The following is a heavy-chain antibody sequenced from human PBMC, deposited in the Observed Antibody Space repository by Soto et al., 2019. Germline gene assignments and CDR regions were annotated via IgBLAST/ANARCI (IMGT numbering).Heavy chain of an antibody. CDR1: GFTFSIYA. CDR2: IGGGNDDT. J-gene: IGHJ4*02. Sequence: GGSLRLSCAASGFTFSIYAMSWVRQAPGKGLEWVSGIGGGNDDTYYADSVKGRFTVSRDNSKNTLDLQMSNLRAEDTAVYYCATVNNTSRSFDYWGQGTLVTVSS. CDR3: ATVNNTSRSFDY. V-gene: IGHV3-23*01. D-gene: IGHD1-20*01.